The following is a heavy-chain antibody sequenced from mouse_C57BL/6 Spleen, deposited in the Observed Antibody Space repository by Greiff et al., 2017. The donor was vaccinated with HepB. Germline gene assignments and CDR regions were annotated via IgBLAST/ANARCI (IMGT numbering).Heavy chain of an antibody. CDR3: TRSYYGSREYFDV. D-gene: IGHD1-1*01. CDR1: GYTFTDYE. Sequence: LQESGAELVRPGASVTLSCKASGYTFTDYEMHWVKQTPVHGLEWIGAIDPETGGTAYNQKFKGKAILTADKSSSTAYMELRSLTSEDSAVYYCTRSYYGSREYFDVWGTGTTVTVSS. CDR2: IDPETGGT. J-gene: IGHJ1*03. V-gene: IGHV1-15*01.